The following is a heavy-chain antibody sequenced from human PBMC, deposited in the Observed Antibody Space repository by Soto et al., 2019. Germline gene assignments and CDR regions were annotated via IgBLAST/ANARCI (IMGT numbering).Heavy chain of an antibody. D-gene: IGHD3-9*01. V-gene: IGHV1-18*01. Sequence: ASVKVSCKASGYTFTSYGISWVRQAPGQGLEWMGWINAYNGNTNYAQKLQGRVTMTTDTSTSTAYMELRNLRSDDTAVYYCARDRFYDIMTGYYTEWFDPWGQGTLVTVSS. CDR2: INAYNGNT. CDR3: ARDRFYDIMTGYYTEWFDP. CDR1: GYTFTSYG. J-gene: IGHJ5*02.